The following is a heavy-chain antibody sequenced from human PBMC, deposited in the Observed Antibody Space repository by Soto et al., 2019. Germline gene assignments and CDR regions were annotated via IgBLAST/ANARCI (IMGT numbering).Heavy chain of an antibody. D-gene: IGHD3-22*01. J-gene: IGHJ5*02. CDR1: GYSIIRGYY. Sequence: PSETLSLTCAVSGYSIIRGYYWGFIRQPPGKGLEWIGSIYHSGSTYYNPSLKSRVTISVDTSKNQFSLKLSSVTAADTAVYYCARDYYDSSGYYGSKYNWFDPWGQGTLVTVSS. V-gene: IGHV4-38-2*01. CDR3: ARDYYDSSGYYGSKYNWFDP. CDR2: IYHSGST.